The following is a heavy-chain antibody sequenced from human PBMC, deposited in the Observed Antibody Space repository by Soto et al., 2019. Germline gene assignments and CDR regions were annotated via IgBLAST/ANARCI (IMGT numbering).Heavy chain of an antibody. CDR2: IWSDGSNK. V-gene: IGHV3-33*01. J-gene: IGHJ4*02. Sequence: GGSLRLSCAASGFTFSSYGMHWVRQAPGKGLEWVAVIWSDGSNKNYADSVKGRFTISRDNSKNTLYLQMNSLRAEDTAVYYCVRSEYSSGWSHFDYWGRGTLVTVSS. CDR3: VRSEYSSGWSHFDY. D-gene: IGHD6-19*01. CDR1: GFTFSSYG.